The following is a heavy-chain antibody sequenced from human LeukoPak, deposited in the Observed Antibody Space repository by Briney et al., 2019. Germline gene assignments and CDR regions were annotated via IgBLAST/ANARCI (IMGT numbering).Heavy chain of an antibody. CDR3: ARTTMVRGTYYMDV. CDR1: GGSFSFYY. D-gene: IGHD3-10*01. J-gene: IGHJ6*03. CDR2: ISQSGST. V-gene: IGHV4-34*01. Sequence: PSETLSLTCGVSGGSFSFYYWSWIRQPPGKGLEWIGEISQSGSTNYNPSLKSRVNISLDTSENQFSLKLSSVTAADTAVYYCARTTMVRGTYYMDVWGKGTTVTVSS.